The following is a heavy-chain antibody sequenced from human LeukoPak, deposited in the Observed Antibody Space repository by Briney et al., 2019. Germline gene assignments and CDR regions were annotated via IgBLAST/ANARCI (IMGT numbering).Heavy chain of an antibody. CDR2: IYPGDSDT. CDR3: ASLGHYDFWSGYYHY. Sequence: GESLKISCKGSGYSFTSYWIGWVRQMPGKGLEWMGIIYPGDSDTRYSPSFQGQVTISADKSISTAYLQWSSLKASDTAMYYCASLGHYDFWSGYYHYWGQGTLVTVSS. CDR1: GYSFTSYW. D-gene: IGHD3-3*01. V-gene: IGHV5-51*01. J-gene: IGHJ4*02.